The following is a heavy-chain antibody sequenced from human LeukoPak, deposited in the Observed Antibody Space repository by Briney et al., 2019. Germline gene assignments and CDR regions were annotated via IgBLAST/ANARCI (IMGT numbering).Heavy chain of an antibody. V-gene: IGHV3-33*06. CDR1: QFTFSHYC. CDR2: IWHDGSSQ. D-gene: IGHD4-11*01. CDR3: AKDAQRGFDYSNSLQY. Sequence: GESLKISCIASQFTFSHYCMHWVRQAPGKGLEWVAGIWHDGSSQYYADSVKGRFTISRDNSQNTVYLHMKSLRAEDTAVYYCAKDAQRGFDYSNSLQYWGQGTLVTVSS. J-gene: IGHJ4*02.